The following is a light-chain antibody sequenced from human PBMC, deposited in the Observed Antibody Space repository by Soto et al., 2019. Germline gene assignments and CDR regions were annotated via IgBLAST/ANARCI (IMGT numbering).Light chain of an antibody. V-gene: IGLV2-8*01. CDR3: SSFPGPNGRYV. CDR2: EVT. CDR1: SSDVGGYNF. Sequence: QSALTQPPSASGSPGQSVTISCTGTSSDVGGYNFVSWYQQHPGKAPKLMIYEVTKRPSGVPDRFSGSKSGNTAPLTASGLQVEDGVNYHGSSFPGPNGRYVFGPGTTLTAL. J-gene: IGLJ1*01.